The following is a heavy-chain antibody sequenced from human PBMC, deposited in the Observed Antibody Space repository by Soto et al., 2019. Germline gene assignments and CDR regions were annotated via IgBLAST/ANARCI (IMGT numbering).Heavy chain of an antibody. Sequence: SGGSLRLSCAASGFTFNNAWMNWVRQAPGKRLEWVARIKSEANGGTTNYAAPVKGRFTISRDDSKNTLHLQMNSLKTEDTAMYFCTRDDTFDYWGQGTVVNVS. D-gene: IGHD3-22*01. CDR3: TRDDTFDY. CDR1: GFTFNNAW. J-gene: IGHJ4*02. V-gene: IGHV3-15*07. CDR2: IKSEANGGTT.